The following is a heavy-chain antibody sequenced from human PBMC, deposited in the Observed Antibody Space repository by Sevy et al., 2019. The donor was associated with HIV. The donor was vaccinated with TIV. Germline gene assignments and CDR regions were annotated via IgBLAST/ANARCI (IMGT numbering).Heavy chain of an antibody. Sequence: GGSLRLSCAASGFTFSDYYMSWIRQAPGKGLEWVSSIISIGSTIYYEDSGKGGFTISRHKAKNSPYLQMNSLRAEDTAVYYCAREGVTIFGVVIISVAGMDVWGQGTTVTVSS. D-gene: IGHD3-3*01. CDR3: AREGVTIFGVVIISVAGMDV. CDR2: IISIGSTI. J-gene: IGHJ6*02. CDR1: GFTFSDYY. V-gene: IGHV3-11*01.